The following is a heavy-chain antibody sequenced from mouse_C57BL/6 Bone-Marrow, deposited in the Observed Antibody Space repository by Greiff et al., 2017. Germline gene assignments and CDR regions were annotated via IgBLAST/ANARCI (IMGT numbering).Heavy chain of an antibody. CDR1: GFTFSSYG. J-gene: IGHJ4*01. CDR3: ARRAYYDYDEAMDY. V-gene: IGHV5-6*02. D-gene: IGHD2-4*01. CDR2: ISSGGSYT. Sequence: EVMLVESGGDLVKPGGSLKLSCAASGFTFSSYGMSWVRQTPDKRLEWVATISSGGSYTSYPASVKGRFTISRDNAKNTLYLQMSSLKSEDTAMYYCARRAYYDYDEAMDYGGQGTSVTVSS.